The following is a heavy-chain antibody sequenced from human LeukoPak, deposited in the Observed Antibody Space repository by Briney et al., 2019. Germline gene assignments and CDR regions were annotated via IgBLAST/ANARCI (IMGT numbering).Heavy chain of an antibody. CDR1: GFTFSSYG. CDR3: ARVDTAMVTFFRRGGGFDI. D-gene: IGHD5-18*01. V-gene: IGHV3-23*01. CDR2: ISGSGDST. Sequence: RPGGSLRLSCAASGFTFSSYGMSWVRQTPGKGLEWVSTISGSGDSTYYADSVKGRFTISRDNAKNSLYLQMNSLRAEDTAVYYCARVDTAMVTFFRRGGGFDIWGQGTMVTVSS. J-gene: IGHJ3*02.